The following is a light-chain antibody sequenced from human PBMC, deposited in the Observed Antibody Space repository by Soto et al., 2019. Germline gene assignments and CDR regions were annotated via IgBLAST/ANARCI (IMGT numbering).Light chain of an antibody. CDR1: QSITSN. V-gene: IGKV3-15*01. Sequence: EIAMTQSPVTLSLSPGDTATLSCRASQSITSNLAWYQQKPGQPPRLLIYGASTRATGIPARFSGSGSGTEFTLTISSLQSEDFAVYYCQQYSSWVTFGGGTQLEIE. J-gene: IGKJ4*01. CDR3: QQYSSWVT. CDR2: GAS.